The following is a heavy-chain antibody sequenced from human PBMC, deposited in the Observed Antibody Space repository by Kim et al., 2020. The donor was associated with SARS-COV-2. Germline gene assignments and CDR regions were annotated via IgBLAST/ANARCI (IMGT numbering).Heavy chain of an antibody. CDR2: IYYSGST. CDR1: GGSISSSSYY. D-gene: IGHD2-2*02. J-gene: IGHJ5*02. V-gene: IGHV4-39*01. CDR3: ASDSRYCSSTSCYMGFDP. Sequence: SETLSLTCTVSGGSISSSSYYWGWIRQPPGKGLEWIGSIYYSGSTYYNPSLKSRVTISVDTSKNQFSLKLSSVTAADTAVYYCASDSRYCSSTSCYMGFDPWGQGTLVTVSS.